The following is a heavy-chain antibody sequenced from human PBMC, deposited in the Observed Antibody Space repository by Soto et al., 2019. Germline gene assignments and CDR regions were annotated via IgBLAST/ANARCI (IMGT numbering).Heavy chain of an antibody. D-gene: IGHD6-19*01. CDR1: GYTFTSYG. Sequence: ASVKVSCKASGYTFTSYGISWVRQAPGQGLERMGWISAYNGNTNYAQKLQGRVTMTTDTSTSTAYMELRSLRSDDTAVYYCARVSVGIAVPAEYFQHWGQGTLVTVSS. J-gene: IGHJ1*01. V-gene: IGHV1-18*01. CDR3: ARVSVGIAVPAEYFQH. CDR2: ISAYNGNT.